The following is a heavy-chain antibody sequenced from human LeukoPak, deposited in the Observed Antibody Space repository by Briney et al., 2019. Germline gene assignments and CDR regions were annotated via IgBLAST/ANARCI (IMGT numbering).Heavy chain of an antibody. CDR2: INSDGSST. CDR1: GFTFSSYW. D-gene: IGHD1-26*01. J-gene: IGHJ4*02. CDR3: ARASSGSHDY. Sequence: GGSLRLSCAASGFTFSSYWMHWVRQAPGKGLGWVSRINSDGSSTSYADSVKGRFTISRDNAKNTLYLQMNSLRAEDTAVYYCARASSGSHDYWGQGTLVTVSS. V-gene: IGHV3-74*01.